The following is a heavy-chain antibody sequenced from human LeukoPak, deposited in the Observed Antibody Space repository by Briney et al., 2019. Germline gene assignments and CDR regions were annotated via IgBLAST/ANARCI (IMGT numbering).Heavy chain of an antibody. Sequence: GGSLRLSCAASGLTISSYSMNWVRQAPGKGLEWVSSISSSSSYIYYADSVKGRFTISRDNAKNSLYLQMNSLRAEDTAVYYCARGGHYGDYVGTLFDYWGQGTLVTVSS. V-gene: IGHV3-21*01. CDR3: ARGGHYGDYVGTLFDY. D-gene: IGHD4-17*01. J-gene: IGHJ4*02. CDR1: GLTISSYS. CDR2: ISSSSSYI.